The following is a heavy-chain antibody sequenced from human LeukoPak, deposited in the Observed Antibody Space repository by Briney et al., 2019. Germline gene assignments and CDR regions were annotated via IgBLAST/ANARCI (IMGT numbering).Heavy chain of an antibody. CDR1: GYTFTGYY. CDR2: INPNSGGT. V-gene: IGHV1-2*02. D-gene: IGHD3-10*01. J-gene: IGHJ6*03. CDR3: ARSDYYGSGSYLYYYYYMDV. Sequence: ASVKVSCKASGYTFTGYYMHWVRQAPGQGLEWMGWINPNSGGTNYAQKFQGRVTMTRDTSISTAYMELSRLRSDDTAVYYCARSDYYGSGSYLYYYYYMDVWGKGTAVTISS.